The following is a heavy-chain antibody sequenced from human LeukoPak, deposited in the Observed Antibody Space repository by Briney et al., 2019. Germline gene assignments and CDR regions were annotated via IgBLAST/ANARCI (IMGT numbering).Heavy chain of an antibody. J-gene: IGHJ4*02. CDR1: GGSISSYY. Sequence: SETLSLTCTVSGGSISSYYWRWIRQPPGKGLEWIGYVYYSGSTNYNPSLKSRVTISVDTSKNQFSLKLSSVTAADTAVYYCARGTTQKLKKTYYFDYWGQGTLVTVSS. D-gene: IGHD1-14*01. CDR3: ARGTTQKLKKTYYFDY. V-gene: IGHV4-59*01. CDR2: VYYSGST.